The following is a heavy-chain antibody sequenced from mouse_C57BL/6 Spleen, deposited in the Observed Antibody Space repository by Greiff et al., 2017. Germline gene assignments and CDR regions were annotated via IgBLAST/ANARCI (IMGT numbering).Heavy chain of an antibody. CDR1: GYAFSSYW. V-gene: IGHV1-80*01. J-gene: IGHJ2*01. CDR3: ARWDYGSSFDY. Sequence: LQESGAELVKPGASVKISCKASGYAFSSYWMNWVKQRPGKGLEWIGQIYPGDGDTNYNGKFKGKATLTADKSSSTAYMQLSSQTSEDSAVYFCARWDYGSSFDYWGQGTTLTVSS. D-gene: IGHD1-1*01. CDR2: IYPGDGDT.